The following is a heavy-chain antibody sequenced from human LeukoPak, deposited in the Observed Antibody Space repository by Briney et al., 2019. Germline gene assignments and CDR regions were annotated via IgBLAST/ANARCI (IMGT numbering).Heavy chain of an antibody. J-gene: IGHJ2*01. Sequence: GASVKVSCKASGYTFTGYLMHWVRQAPGQGLEWIGWINPNSGDTKYAQKFQGRVTMTRDTSISTAYMELSSLRSDDTAVYYCVRALSTVATWLYLWGRGTLVTVSS. V-gene: IGHV1-2*02. CDR2: INPNSGDT. CDR1: GYTFTGYL. CDR3: VRALSTVATWLYL. D-gene: IGHD4-17*01.